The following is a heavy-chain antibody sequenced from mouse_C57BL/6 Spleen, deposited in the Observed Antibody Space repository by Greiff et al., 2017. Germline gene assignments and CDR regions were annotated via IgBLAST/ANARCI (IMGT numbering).Heavy chain of an antibody. V-gene: IGHV1-55*01. CDR2: IYPGSGST. CDR3: ARTHYYGSSDYFDY. J-gene: IGHJ2*01. CDR1: GYTFTSYW. Sequence: QVQLQQPGAELVKPGASVKMSCKASGYTFTSYWITWVKQRPGQGLEWIGDIYPGSGSTNYNEKFKSKATLTVDTSSSTAYMQLSSLTSEDSAVYYCARTHYYGSSDYFDYWGQGTTLTVSS. D-gene: IGHD1-1*01.